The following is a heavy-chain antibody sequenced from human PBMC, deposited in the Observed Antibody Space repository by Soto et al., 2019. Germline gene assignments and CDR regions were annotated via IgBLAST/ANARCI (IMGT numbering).Heavy chain of an antibody. D-gene: IGHD6-13*01. CDR1: GYTFTSYG. Sequence: GASVKVSCKASGYTFTSYGISWVRQARGQGLEWMGWISAYNGNTNYAQKLQGRVTMTTDTSTSTAYMELRSLRSDDTAVYYCARDRPDYLITAAAGTNYYYGMDVWGQGTTVTVSS. J-gene: IGHJ6*02. V-gene: IGHV1-18*04. CDR2: ISAYNGNT. CDR3: ARDRPDYLITAAAGTNYYYGMDV.